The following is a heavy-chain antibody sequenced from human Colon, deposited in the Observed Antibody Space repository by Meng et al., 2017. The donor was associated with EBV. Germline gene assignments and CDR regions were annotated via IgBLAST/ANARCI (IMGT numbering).Heavy chain of an antibody. CDR3: ARVSSGWDYFDY. V-gene: IGHV4-31*03. J-gene: IGHJ4*02. CDR2: IYYSGST. Sequence: QVQLPESGPGLVKPSPTLFPTCTVSGGLVSSGGYYWTWIRQPPGKGLEWFGHIYYSGSTFYNPSLKRRVIISIDTSKNQFSLNLRSVTAADTAVYYCARVSSGWDYFDYWGQGTLVTVSS. D-gene: IGHD6-19*01. CDR1: GGLVSSGGYY.